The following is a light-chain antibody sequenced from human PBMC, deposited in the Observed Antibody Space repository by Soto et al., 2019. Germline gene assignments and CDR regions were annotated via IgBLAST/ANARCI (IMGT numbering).Light chain of an antibody. V-gene: IGLV1-44*01. J-gene: IGLJ3*02. CDR2: NND. CDR1: RSNIGSNP. Sequence: QSVLTQPPSASGTPGQRVSFFCSGSRSNIGSNPVSWYQQLPGTAPKLLIYNNDQRPSGVPNRFSGSKSGTTASLAISGLRSEDDADYYCAAWDDSLIGFWVFGGGTQLTVL. CDR3: AAWDDSLIGFWV.